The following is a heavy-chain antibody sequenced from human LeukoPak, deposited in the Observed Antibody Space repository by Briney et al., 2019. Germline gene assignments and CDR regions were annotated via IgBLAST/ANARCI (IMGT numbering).Heavy chain of an antibody. D-gene: IGHD6-19*01. J-gene: IGHJ4*02. CDR3: ARGAVAGPYYDY. V-gene: IGHV1-3*01. Sequence: ASVKVSCKASGYTFTSYVMYWERQAPGQRLEWMGWINAGNGNTKYSQKFQGRVTIARDTSASTAYMELSSLRSEDTAVYYCARGAVAGPYYDYWGQGTLVTVSS. CDR1: GYTFTSYV. CDR2: INAGNGNT.